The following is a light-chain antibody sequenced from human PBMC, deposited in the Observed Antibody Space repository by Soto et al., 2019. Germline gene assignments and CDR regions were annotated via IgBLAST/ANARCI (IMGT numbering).Light chain of an antibody. CDR3: QQLNSYPIT. CDR2: DAS. Sequence: IHITQSPSSLSASVGDRVTITCRASQTISIFLNWYQQKPGKAPKLLIYDASALPRGVPSRFSGSGSGTDFTLTISSLQPEDFATYFCQQLNSYPITFGQGTRLEIK. CDR1: QTISIF. V-gene: IGKV1-13*02. J-gene: IGKJ5*01.